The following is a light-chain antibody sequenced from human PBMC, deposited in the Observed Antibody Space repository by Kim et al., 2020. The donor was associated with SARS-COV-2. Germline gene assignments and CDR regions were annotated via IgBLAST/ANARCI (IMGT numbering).Light chain of an antibody. V-gene: IGLV1-47*01. CDR2: RNN. Sequence: GQRFTISCSGSSSNIGSNSVYWYQQLPGTPPTLLICRNNQRPSGVPNRFSGSKSGTSASLAISGLRSEDEADYYCAAWDDSLSGRVFGGGTQLTVL. J-gene: IGLJ3*02. CDR3: AAWDDSLSGRV. CDR1: SSNIGSNS.